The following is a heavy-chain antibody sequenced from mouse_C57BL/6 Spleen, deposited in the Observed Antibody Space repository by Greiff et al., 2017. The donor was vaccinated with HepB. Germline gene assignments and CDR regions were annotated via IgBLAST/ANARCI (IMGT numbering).Heavy chain of an antibody. CDR2: FYPGSGSI. Sequence: VQGVESGAELVKPGASVKLSCKASGYTFTEYTIHWVKQRSGQGLEWIGWFYPGSGSIKYNEKFKDKATLTADKSSSTVYMELSRLTSEDSAVYFCARHEDGAYYDYDGGAMDYWGQGTSVTVSS. V-gene: IGHV1-62-2*01. D-gene: IGHD2-4*01. J-gene: IGHJ4*01. CDR1: GYTFTEYT. CDR3: ARHEDGAYYDYDGGAMDY.